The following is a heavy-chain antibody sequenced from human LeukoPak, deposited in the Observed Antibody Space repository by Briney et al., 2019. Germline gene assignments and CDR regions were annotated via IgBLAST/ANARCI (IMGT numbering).Heavy chain of an antibody. V-gene: IGHV1-8*02. D-gene: IGHD3-9*01. J-gene: IGHJ6*03. Sequence: ASVKVSCKASGYTFTSYGISWVRQATGQGLEWMGWMNPNSGNTGYAQKFQGRVTMTRNTSISTAYMELSSLRSEDTAVYYCARGGYYDILTGYYADYMDVWGKGTTVTISS. CDR2: MNPNSGNT. CDR3: ARGGYYDILTGYYADYMDV. CDR1: GYTFTSYG.